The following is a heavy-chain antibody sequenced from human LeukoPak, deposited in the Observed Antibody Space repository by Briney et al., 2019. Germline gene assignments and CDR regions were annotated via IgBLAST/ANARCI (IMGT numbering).Heavy chain of an antibody. Sequence: GGSLRLSCAASGFTFSNYGIHWVRQAPGKGLEWVAFIRSDGSDKYYADSLKGRFTISRDNSKNTLYLQMNSLRADDTALYYCAKNEVWWLPDSWGQGTLVTVSS. CDR2: IRSDGSDK. CDR3: AKNEVWWLPDS. CDR1: GFTFSNYG. D-gene: IGHD5-12*01. J-gene: IGHJ4*02. V-gene: IGHV3-30*02.